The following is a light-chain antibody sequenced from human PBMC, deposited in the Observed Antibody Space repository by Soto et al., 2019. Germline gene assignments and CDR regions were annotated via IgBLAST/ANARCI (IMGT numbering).Light chain of an antibody. J-gene: IGKJ2*01. Sequence: EIVLTQSPATLSLSPGERATLSCRASQSVSSYLAWYQQKPGQAPRLLIYDASNRATGIPARFSGSGSGTDVTLTISSLEPEDFVVYYCQQRSNWPLYTFGQGTKLEIK. CDR1: QSVSSY. CDR2: DAS. V-gene: IGKV3-11*01. CDR3: QQRSNWPLYT.